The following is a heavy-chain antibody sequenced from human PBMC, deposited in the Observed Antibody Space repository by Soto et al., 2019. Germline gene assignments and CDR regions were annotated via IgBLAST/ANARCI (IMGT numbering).Heavy chain of an antibody. CDR1: GFTFSSYS. V-gene: IGHV3-21*01. J-gene: IGHJ4*02. Sequence: EVQLVESGGGLVKPGGSLRLSCAASGFTFSSYSMNWVRQAPGKGLEWVSSISSSSSYIYYADSVKGRFTISRDNAKNSLYLQRSSLRAEDTAVCYCARELVRGGSFLHPKVDGYWGQGTLVTVSS. CDR2: ISSSSSYI. D-gene: IGHD2-15*01. CDR3: ARELVRGGSFLHPKVDGY.